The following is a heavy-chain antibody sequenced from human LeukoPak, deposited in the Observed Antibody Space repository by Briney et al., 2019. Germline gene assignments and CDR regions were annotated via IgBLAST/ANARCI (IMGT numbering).Heavy chain of an antibody. J-gene: IGHJ6*04. CDR3: ASNDYYYGMDV. V-gene: IGHV4-61*01. Sequence: PSETLSLTCTVSGGSVSSGSYYWSWIRQPPGKGLEWIGYNYYSGSTNYNPSLKSRVTISVDTSKNQFSLKLSSVTAADTAVYYCASNDYYYGMDVWGKGTTVTVSS. CDR1: GGSVSSGSYY. D-gene: IGHD1-1*01. CDR2: NYYSGST.